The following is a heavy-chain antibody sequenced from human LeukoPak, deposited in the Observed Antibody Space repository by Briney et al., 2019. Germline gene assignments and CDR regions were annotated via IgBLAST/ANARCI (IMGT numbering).Heavy chain of an antibody. D-gene: IGHD3-10*01. J-gene: IGHJ2*01. V-gene: IGHV4-39*01. Sequence: SETLSLTCTVFGGSISSSSHYWGWTRQPPGKGLEWIASIYYSGDAYYNPSLKSRVSTSVDTSKSQFSLRLSSVTAADTAVYYCARAEIHGSGIIRYFDLWGRGNLVTVSS. CDR1: GGSISSSSHY. CDR2: IYYSGDA. CDR3: ARAEIHGSGIIRYFDL.